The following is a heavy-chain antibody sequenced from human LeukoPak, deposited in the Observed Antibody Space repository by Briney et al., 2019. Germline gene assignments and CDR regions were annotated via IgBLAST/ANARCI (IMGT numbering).Heavy chain of an antibody. J-gene: IGHJ4*02. CDR2: ISDSGGST. D-gene: IGHD1/OR15-1a*01. CDR3: AKGNWYKLEVFDY. V-gene: IGHV3-23*01. CDR1: GFSFNYAW. Sequence: GGSLRLSCAASGFSFNYAWMSWVRQAPGKGLEWVSTISDSGGSTYYSDSVKGRFTISRDNSKNTLYLQMNSLRAEDTAVYYCAKGNWYKLEVFDYWGQGTLVTVSS.